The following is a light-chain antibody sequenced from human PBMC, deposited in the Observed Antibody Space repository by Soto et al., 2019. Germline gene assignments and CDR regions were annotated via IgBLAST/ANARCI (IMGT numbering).Light chain of an antibody. V-gene: IGKV1-5*01. CDR3: QHYNSYSEA. CDR2: AAS. Sequence: DIQMTQSPSSLSASVGDRVTITCRASQSIVTYLNWYHQKPGQAPKLLIYAASNLQSGVPSRFSGSGSGTEFTLTISSLQPDDFATYYCQHYNSYSEAFGQGTKVDIK. CDR1: QSIVTY. J-gene: IGKJ1*01.